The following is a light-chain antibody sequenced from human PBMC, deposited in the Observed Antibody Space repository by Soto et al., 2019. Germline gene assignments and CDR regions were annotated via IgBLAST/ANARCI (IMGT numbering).Light chain of an antibody. CDR3: QQYYSYPLT. J-gene: IGKJ4*01. CDR1: QSFTRW. Sequence: DMQMTQSPSTLSASVGDRVSITCRASQSFTRWLAWYQQKPGKAPKLLIYDASNLEIGAPSRFSGSGSGTDFTLTISCLQSEDFATYYCQQYYSYPLTFGGGTKVDIK. V-gene: IGKV1-5*01. CDR2: DAS.